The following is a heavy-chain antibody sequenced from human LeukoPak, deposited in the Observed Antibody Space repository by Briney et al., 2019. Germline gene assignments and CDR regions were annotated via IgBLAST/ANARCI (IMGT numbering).Heavy chain of an antibody. V-gene: IGHV3-74*01. Sequence: PGGSLRLSCAASGFTFSRYGMHWVRQAPGKGLVWVSRIYSDGSITIYADSVKGRFTISRDNAKNTLYLQMNSLRADDTAMYYCARTGVPYAMDVWGQGTTVTVS. CDR2: IYSDGSIT. CDR3: ARTGVPYAMDV. D-gene: IGHD1-1*01. J-gene: IGHJ6*02. CDR1: GFTFSRYG.